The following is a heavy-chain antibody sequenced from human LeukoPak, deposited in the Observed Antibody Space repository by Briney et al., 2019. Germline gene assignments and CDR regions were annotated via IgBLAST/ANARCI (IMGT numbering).Heavy chain of an antibody. CDR2: ISWNSGSI. CDR3: AKDHDYGDHGGFDY. Sequence: GGSLRHSCVATGFTHVDYALHGVGQPPSRGGEWVSLISWNSGSIGYADSVKGRFTISRDNSKNTLYLQMNSLRAEDTAVYYCAKDHDYGDHGGFDYWGQGTLVTVSS. D-gene: IGHD4-17*01. J-gene: IGHJ4*02. V-gene: IGHV3-9*01. CDR1: GFTHVDYA.